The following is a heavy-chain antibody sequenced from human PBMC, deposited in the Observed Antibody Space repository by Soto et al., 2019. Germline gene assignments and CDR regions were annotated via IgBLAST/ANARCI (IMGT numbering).Heavy chain of an antibody. CDR3: AKKNYDFWSGYLFDY. CDR1: GFTFSSYG. Sequence: GGSLRLSCAASGFTFSSYGMHWVRQAPGKGLEWVAVISYDGSKEYYADPVKGRFTISRDNSKNTLYLQMNSLRAEDTAVYYCAKKNYDFWSGYLFDYWGQGTLVTVSS. J-gene: IGHJ4*02. V-gene: IGHV3-30*18. D-gene: IGHD3-3*01. CDR2: ISYDGSKE.